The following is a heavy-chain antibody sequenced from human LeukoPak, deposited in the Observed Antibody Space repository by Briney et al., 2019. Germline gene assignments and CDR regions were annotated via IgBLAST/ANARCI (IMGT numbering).Heavy chain of an antibody. D-gene: IGHD3-10*01. Sequence: GSLRLSRAASGFTLNSYGMSWVRQAPGKGVGWVSAISGSGGSTYYADSVKGRFTISRDNSKNTLYLQMNSLRAEDTAVYYCAKGRVRGVIFGYWGQGTLVTVSS. V-gene: IGHV3-23*01. CDR3: AKGRVRGVIFGY. J-gene: IGHJ4*02. CDR1: GFTLNSYG. CDR2: ISGSGGST.